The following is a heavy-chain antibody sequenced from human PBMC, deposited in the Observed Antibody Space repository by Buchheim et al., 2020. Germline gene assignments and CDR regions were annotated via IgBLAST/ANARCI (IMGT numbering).Heavy chain of an antibody. CDR2: IYPGDSNT. Sequence: EVQLVQSGAEVKKPGESLKISCKGSGFNFISYWIGWVRLMPGKGLEWMGIIYPGDSNTRYSPSFQGQVSISADQSISTAYLQWNSLKASDTAMYYCARLLGYYDSGRYPYYYFYGMDVWGQGTT. CDR1: GFNFISYW. J-gene: IGHJ6*02. V-gene: IGHV5-51*03. CDR3: ARLLGYYDSGRYPYYYFYGMDV. D-gene: IGHD3-22*01.